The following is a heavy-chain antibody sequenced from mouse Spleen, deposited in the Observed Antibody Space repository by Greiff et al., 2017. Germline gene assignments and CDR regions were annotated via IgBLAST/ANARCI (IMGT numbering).Heavy chain of an antibody. Sequence: QVQLQQSGPGLVQPSQSLYITCTASGFSLTSYGVHWVRQSPGKGLEWLGVIWSGGSTDYNAAFISRLSISKDNSKCQVFFKMNSLQADDTAIYYCARVLRWYFDVWGEGTTVTVSS. D-gene: IGHD1-1*01. CDR3: ARVLRWYFDV. V-gene: IGHV2-2*01. CDR2: IWSGGST. CDR1: GFSLTSYG. J-gene: IGHJ1*01.